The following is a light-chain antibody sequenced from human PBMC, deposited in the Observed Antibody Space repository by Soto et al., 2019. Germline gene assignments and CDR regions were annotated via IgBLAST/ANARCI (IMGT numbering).Light chain of an antibody. Sequence: EIVLTQSPVPLSLSPGERATLSCKTSQTSGSNFLAWYQHKPGQAPRLLIYASSNRATGIPDRFSGSASGPDFTLTINRLEPEDFAVYYCQLYGISPQFGQGTHWRL. CDR3: QLYGISPQ. V-gene: IGKV3-20*01. J-gene: IGKJ5*01. CDR2: ASS. CDR1: QTSGSNF.